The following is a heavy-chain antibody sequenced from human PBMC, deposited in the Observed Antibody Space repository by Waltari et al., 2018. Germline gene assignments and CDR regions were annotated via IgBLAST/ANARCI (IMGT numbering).Heavy chain of an antibody. CDR2: FDPEDGET. D-gene: IGHD1-1*01. V-gene: IGHV1-24*01. CDR3: ATGTGSVGTFDI. J-gene: IGHJ3*02. Sequence: QVQLVQAGAVGKKPGASGKVSCRVTGYTVPEVPRNWVGRAPGKGRGWMGGFDPEDGETIYAQKSQGRVTMTEYTSTDTAYMELSSLRSEDSAVYYCATGTGSVGTFDIWGQGTMVTVSS. CDR1: GYTVPEVP.